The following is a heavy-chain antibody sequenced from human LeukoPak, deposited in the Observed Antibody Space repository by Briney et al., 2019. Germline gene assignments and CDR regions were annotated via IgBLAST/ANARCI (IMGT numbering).Heavy chain of an antibody. CDR1: GYTFTSYD. CDR3: ARGYFDWLLPPSFDY. J-gene: IGHJ4*02. V-gene: IGHV1-8*01. D-gene: IGHD3-9*01. Sequence: ASVKVFCKASGYTFTSYDINWVRQATGQGLAWMGWMNPNSGSTGYAQKFQGRVTMTRNTSISTAYMELSSLRSEDTAVYYCARGYFDWLLPPSFDYWGQGTLVTASS. CDR2: MNPNSGST.